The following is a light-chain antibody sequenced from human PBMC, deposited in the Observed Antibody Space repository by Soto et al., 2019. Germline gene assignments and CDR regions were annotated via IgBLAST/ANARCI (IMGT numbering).Light chain of an antibody. V-gene: IGKV3-15*01. CDR1: QSVSSN. J-gene: IGKJ1*01. Sequence: EIVTTQSPATLSVSPGERATLSCRASQSVSSNLAWYQQKPGQAPRLLIYGASTRATGIPARFSGSGSGTEFTLTISSLQSDDFATYYCQQYNSYSRTFGQGTKVDIK. CDR3: QQYNSYSRT. CDR2: GAS.